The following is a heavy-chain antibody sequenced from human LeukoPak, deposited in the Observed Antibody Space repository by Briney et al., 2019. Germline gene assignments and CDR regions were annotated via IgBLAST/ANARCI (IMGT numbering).Heavy chain of an antibody. CDR2: IYYSGST. V-gene: IGHV4-61*01. CDR3: ASGGHLDY. J-gene: IGHJ4*02. CDR1: GGSVNSGSYY. Sequence: PLETLSLTCTVSGGSVNSGSYYWTWIRQPPGKGLEWIGYIYYSGSTNYNPSLKSRVTISVDTSKNQFSLKLTSVTAADTAVYYCASGGHLDYWGQGALVTVAS. D-gene: IGHD3-16*01.